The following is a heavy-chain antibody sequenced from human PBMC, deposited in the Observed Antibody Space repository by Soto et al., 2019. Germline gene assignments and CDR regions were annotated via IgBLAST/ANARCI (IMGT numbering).Heavy chain of an antibody. CDR2: IYYSGST. CDR3: AREEVAGTPRGLDAFDI. V-gene: IGHV4-61*01. J-gene: IGHJ3*02. D-gene: IGHD1-7*01. CDR1: GGSVSSGSYY. Sequence: SETLSLTCTVSGGSVSSGSYYWSWIRQPPGKGLEWIGYIYYSGSTNYNPSLKSRVTISVDTSKNQFSLKLSSVTAADTAVYYCAREEVAGTPRGLDAFDIWGQGTMVTVSS.